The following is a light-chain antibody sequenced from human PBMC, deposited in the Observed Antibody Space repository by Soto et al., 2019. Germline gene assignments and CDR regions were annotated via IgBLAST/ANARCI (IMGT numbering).Light chain of an antibody. Sequence: DIQMTQSPSSLSASVGDRVTITCRASQGISTYLNWYQQKPGKAPKLLIYAASTRATGVPARFSGSRSGTEFTLTINSLQSEDFAVYYCQRYNNWPLTFGGGTKVDIK. J-gene: IGKJ4*01. CDR1: QGISTY. V-gene: IGKV1-39*01. CDR3: QRYNNWPLT. CDR2: AAS.